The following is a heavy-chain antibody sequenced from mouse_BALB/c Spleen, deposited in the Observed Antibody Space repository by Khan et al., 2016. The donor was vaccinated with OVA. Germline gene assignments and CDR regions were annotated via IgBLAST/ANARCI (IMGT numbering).Heavy chain of an antibody. D-gene: IGHD2-14*01. CDR3: ARRTTGYAMDY. CDR2: INPRNGYS. Sequence: QVQLKQSGAELARPGASVKMSCKASGYTFTSHTMHWVKQSPGQGLEWIGYINPRNGYSNYNQKFNDKATLTADKSSSTAYMQLSSLTSEDSAVYYCARRTTGYAMDYWGQGTSVTVSS. CDR1: GYTFTSHT. V-gene: IGHV1-4*01. J-gene: IGHJ4*01.